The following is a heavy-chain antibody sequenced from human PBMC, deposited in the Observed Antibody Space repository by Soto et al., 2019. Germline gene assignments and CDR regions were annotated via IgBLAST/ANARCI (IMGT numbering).Heavy chain of an antibody. CDR1: GGSFSGYY. D-gene: IGHD3-16*02. Sequence: QVQLQQWGEGLLKPSETLSLTCAVYGGSFSGYYWSWIRQPPGKGMEWIGEINHSGSTNYNPSLKSRVTISVDTSKNQFSLKLSSVTAADTAVYYCAAPNIWGSYRYGIGAFDIWGQGTMVTVSS. CDR2: INHSGST. CDR3: AAPNIWGSYRYGIGAFDI. V-gene: IGHV4-34*01. J-gene: IGHJ3*02.